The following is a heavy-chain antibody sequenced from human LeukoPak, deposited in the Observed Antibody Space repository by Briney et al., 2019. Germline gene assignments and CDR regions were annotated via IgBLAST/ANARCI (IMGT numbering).Heavy chain of an antibody. CDR1: GFTFSNYW. Sequence: GGSLRLSCAASGFTFSNYWMHWVRQAPGKGLVWVSRIKTDGISTSYADSVKGRFTISRDNAKNTLYLQMNSLRAEDTAVYYCARAGRVDTGFDYWGQGILVAASS. CDR3: ARAGRVDTGFDY. V-gene: IGHV3-74*01. J-gene: IGHJ4*02. D-gene: IGHD5-18*01. CDR2: IKTDGIST.